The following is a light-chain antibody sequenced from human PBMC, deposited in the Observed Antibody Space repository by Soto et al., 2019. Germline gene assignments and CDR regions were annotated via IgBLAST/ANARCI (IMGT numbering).Light chain of an antibody. V-gene: IGKV1-5*03. CDR1: QSISVW. Sequence: DIQMTQSPSTLSASVGDRFTITCLAIQSISVWLDWYEQKPGKAPNLLIYQASRLESGVPSRFSGSGSGTEFTLTISSLQPDDFETYYCQQYNSYSITFGQGTRLEIK. CDR2: QAS. J-gene: IGKJ5*01. CDR3: QQYNSYSIT.